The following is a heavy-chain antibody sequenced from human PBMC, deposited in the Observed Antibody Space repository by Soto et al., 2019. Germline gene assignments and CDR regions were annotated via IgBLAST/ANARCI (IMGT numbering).Heavy chain of an antibody. V-gene: IGHV1-18*01. D-gene: IGHD2-15*01. CDR1: GYTFTSYG. CDR2: ISAYNGNT. J-gene: IGHJ4*02. Sequence: QVQLVQSGAEVKKPGASVKVSCKASGYTFTSYGISWVRQAPGQGLEWMGWISAYNGNTNYAQKRQGRVTMTADTSTSTAYMELRSLSSDDTVVYYCARRSCSGGSCFRDFVYWGQGTPGTVSS. CDR3: ARRSCSGGSCFRDFVY.